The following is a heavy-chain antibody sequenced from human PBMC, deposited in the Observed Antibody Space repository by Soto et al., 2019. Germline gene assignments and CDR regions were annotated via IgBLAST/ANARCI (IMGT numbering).Heavy chain of an antibody. V-gene: IGHV4-30-2*01. CDR1: GGSISSGGYS. CDR3: AEGIAARPLGY. D-gene: IGHD6-6*01. J-gene: IGHJ4*02. CDR2: IYHSGST. Sequence: SETLSLTCAVSGGSISSGGYSWSWIRQPPGKGLEWIGYIYHSGSTYYNPSLKSRVTISVDRSKNQFSLKLSSVTAADTAVYYCAEGIAARPLGYWGQGTLVTVSS.